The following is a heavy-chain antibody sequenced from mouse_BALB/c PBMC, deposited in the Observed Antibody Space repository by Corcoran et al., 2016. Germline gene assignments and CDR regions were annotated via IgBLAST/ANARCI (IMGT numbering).Heavy chain of an antibody. CDR3: ARFITTATSLCDY. V-gene: IGHV9-3-1*01. CDR1: GYTFTNYG. CDR2: INTYTGEP. D-gene: IGHD1-2*01. Sequence: QIQLVQSGPELKKPGETVKISCKASGYTFTNYGMNWVKQAPGQGLKWMGWINTYTGEPTYADDFKGRFAFSLETSASTAYLQINNLKNEDTATYFCARFITTATSLCDYWGQGTTLTVSS. J-gene: IGHJ2*01.